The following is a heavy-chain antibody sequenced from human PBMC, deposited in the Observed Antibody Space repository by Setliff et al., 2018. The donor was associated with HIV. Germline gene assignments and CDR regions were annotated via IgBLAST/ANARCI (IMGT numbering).Heavy chain of an antibody. Sequence: TTGSYYWSWIRQAPGKGLEWVSGISWNSGSIGDADSVKGRFTISRDNAKNSLYLQMNSLRAEDTALYYYAKDRAGGWYYFDYWGQGTLVTVSS. D-gene: IGHD6-19*01. CDR3: AKDRAGGWYYFDY. CDR1: TTGSYY. V-gene: IGHV3-9*02. J-gene: IGHJ4*02. CDR2: ISWNSGSI.